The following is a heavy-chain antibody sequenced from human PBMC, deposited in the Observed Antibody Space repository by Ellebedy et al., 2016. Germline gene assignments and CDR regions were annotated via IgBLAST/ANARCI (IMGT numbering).Heavy chain of an antibody. CDR3: ARDVVRGH. J-gene: IGHJ4*02. D-gene: IGHD3-10*01. V-gene: IGHV3-11*01. Sequence: GESLKISCAASGFTLTDYYISWIRQAPGKGLEWVSYISNNNSGSTIYYADSVKGRFTISRDNAKNSVYLQMNSLRPEDSAVYYCARDVVRGHWGQGTLVTVSS. CDR1: GFTLTDYY. CDR2: ISNNNSGSTI.